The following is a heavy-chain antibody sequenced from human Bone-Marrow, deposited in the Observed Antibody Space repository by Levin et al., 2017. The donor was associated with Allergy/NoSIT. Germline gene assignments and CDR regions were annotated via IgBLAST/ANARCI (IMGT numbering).Heavy chain of an antibody. CDR1: GESFSGYF. D-gene: IGHD1-1*01. Sequence: GSLRLSCAVNGESFSGYFWTWIRQSPGRGLEWIGQINFNGITTYNPSLKSRVILSVDPTKKQFSLKLNYLTAADTAVYFCARGGEVPSQYYLDYWGQGTLVTVS. CDR2: INFNGIT. J-gene: IGHJ4*02. CDR3: ARGGEVPSQYYLDY. V-gene: IGHV4-34*01.